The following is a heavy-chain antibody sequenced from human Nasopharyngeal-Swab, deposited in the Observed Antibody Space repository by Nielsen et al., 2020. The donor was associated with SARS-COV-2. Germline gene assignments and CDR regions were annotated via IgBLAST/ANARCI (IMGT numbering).Heavy chain of an antibody. Sequence: KVSCKGSGYSLTSYWIGWVRQMPGKGLEWMGIIYPGDSDTRYSPSFEGQVTISADKSISTAYLQWSSLKASDTAMYYCARQRQYCSGGSCYSKWFDPWGQGTLVTVSS. V-gene: IGHV5-51*01. J-gene: IGHJ5*02. CDR1: GYSLTSYW. D-gene: IGHD2-15*01. CDR2: IYPGDSDT. CDR3: ARQRQYCSGGSCYSKWFDP.